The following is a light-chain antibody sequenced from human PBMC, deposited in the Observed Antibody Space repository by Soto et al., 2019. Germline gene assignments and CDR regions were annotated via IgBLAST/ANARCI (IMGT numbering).Light chain of an antibody. Sequence: DIQMTQSPSSLSASVGDRVTITCRASQGIGNDLGWYQQKPGKAPERLIYVASSLQSGVPSRFSGSGSGTAVTLTISSLQPEDSATYYCRQHNSYPRTFGQGSNVEIK. V-gene: IGKV1-17*01. CDR1: QGIGND. J-gene: IGKJ1*01. CDR3: RQHNSYPRT. CDR2: VAS.